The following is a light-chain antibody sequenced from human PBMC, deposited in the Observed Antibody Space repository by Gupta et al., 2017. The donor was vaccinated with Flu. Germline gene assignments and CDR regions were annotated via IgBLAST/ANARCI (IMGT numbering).Light chain of an antibody. J-gene: IGLJ3*02. V-gene: IGLV6-57*02. CDR2: DDT. CDR3: QSYDSNAHWL. Sequence: VQWYLQRSGSAPTTVIYDDTHSPSGVRARFSGSLARSSHSASLTIAGLRTEDEAAYSCQSYDSNAHWLLGRETPLTAL.